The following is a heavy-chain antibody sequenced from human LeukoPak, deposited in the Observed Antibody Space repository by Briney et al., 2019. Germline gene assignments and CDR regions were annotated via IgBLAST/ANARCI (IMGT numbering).Heavy chain of an antibody. V-gene: IGHV3-30-3*01. J-gene: IGHJ4*02. CDR1: GFTFSSYA. CDR2: ISYDGSNK. D-gene: IGHD2-21*02. Sequence: GGSLRLSCAASGFTFSSYAMRWVRQAPGKGLEWVAVISYDGSNKYYADSVKGRFTISRDNSKNTLYLQMNSLRAEDTAVYYCAKARDFDLFDFWGQGTLVTVSS. CDR3: AKARDFDLFDF.